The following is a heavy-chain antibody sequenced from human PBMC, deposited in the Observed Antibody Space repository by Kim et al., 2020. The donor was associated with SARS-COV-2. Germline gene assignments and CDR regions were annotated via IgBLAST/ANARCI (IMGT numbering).Heavy chain of an antibody. CDR1: GFTFSTFG. J-gene: IGHJ6*02. D-gene: IGHD6-25*01. Sequence: GGSLRLSCAASGFTFSTFGMRWVRHAPGKGLEWVSGISGGDATTYYADSVKGRFTISRDNSENTLYLQMNSLRAEDTAVYYCAKLDGAAAVFNPMDVWGQGTTVTVSS. CDR3: AKLDGAAAVFNPMDV. CDR2: ISGGDATT. V-gene: IGHV3-23*01.